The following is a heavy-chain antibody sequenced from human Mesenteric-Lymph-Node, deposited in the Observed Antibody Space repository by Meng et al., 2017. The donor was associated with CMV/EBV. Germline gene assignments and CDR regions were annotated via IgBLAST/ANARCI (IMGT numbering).Heavy chain of an antibody. J-gene: IGHJ3*01. Sequence: GGSLRLSCAASGFTFSSYWMSWVRQAPGKGLEWVANIKQDGSEKYYVDSVKGRFTISRDNAKNSLYLQMNSLRAEDTAVYYCARGSKGCSSTSCYAFDVWGQGTMVTVSS. CDR2: IKQDGSEK. CDR1: GFTFSSYW. V-gene: IGHV3-7*01. CDR3: ARGSKGCSSTSCYAFDV. D-gene: IGHD2-2*01.